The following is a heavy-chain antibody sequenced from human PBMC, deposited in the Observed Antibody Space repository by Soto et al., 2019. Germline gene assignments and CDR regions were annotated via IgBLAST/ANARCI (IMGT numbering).Heavy chain of an antibody. CDR1: GFSLTTSGVG. J-gene: IGHJ4*02. D-gene: IGHD3-3*01. CDR2: IDWDDDK. V-gene: IGHV2-5*02. Sequence: QITLNESGPTVVKPAETLTLTCTFSGFSLTTSGVGVGWIRQSPVKAAEWLALIDWDDDKLYSASLKSRLTITKDTDKTQVGLTIASGAPAATATYYCAHRILRTVFGLITTPAAYFDFWGQGTTVVASS. CDR3: AHRILRTVFGLITTPAAYFDF.